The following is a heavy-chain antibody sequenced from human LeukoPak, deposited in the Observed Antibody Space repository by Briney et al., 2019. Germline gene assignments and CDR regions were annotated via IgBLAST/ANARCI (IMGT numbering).Heavy chain of an antibody. CDR1: GFTFSSYG. V-gene: IGHV3-30*02. D-gene: IGHD3-22*01. Sequence: GGSLRLSCAASGFTFSSYGMHCVRQAPGKGLEWVAFIRYDGSNKYYADSVKGRFTISRDNSKNTLYLQMNSLRAEDTAVYYCAREYYYDRSGYYGWFDPWGQGTLVTVSS. CDR3: AREYYYDRSGYYGWFDP. J-gene: IGHJ5*02. CDR2: IRYDGSNK.